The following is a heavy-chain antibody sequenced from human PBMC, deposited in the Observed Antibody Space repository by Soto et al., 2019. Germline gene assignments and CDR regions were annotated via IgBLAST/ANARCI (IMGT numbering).Heavy chain of an antibody. CDR3: AKDEGLAAAGTLGGMDV. Sequence: GGSLRLSCAASGFTFSSYGMHWVRQAPGKGLEWVAVIPYDGSNKYYADSVKGRFTISRDNSKNTLYLQMNSLRAEDTAVYYCAKDEGLAAAGTLGGMDVWGQGTTVTVSS. V-gene: IGHV3-30*18. D-gene: IGHD6-13*01. CDR1: GFTFSSYG. CDR2: IPYDGSNK. J-gene: IGHJ6*02.